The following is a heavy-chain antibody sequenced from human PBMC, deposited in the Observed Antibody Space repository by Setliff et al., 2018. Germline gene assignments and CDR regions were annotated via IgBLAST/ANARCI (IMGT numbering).Heavy chain of an antibody. CDR3: ARDVFDFRTGQADP. J-gene: IGHJ5*02. Sequence: PGESLKISCKGSGYSFTSYWIGWVRQMPGKGLEWMGIIYPGDSVKGRFSISRDNAKSSLYLQMNSLRADDTAVYYCARDVFDFRTGQADPWGQGTLVTVSS. V-gene: IGHV5-51*01. CDR2: IYPGDSV. D-gene: IGHD3-3*01. CDR1: GYSFTSYW.